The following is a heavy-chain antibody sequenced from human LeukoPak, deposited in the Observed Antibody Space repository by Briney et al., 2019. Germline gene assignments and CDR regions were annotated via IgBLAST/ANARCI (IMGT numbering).Heavy chain of an antibody. CDR2: INTDTGNP. CDR3: ARALHWWLLDS. V-gene: IGHV7-4-1*02. D-gene: IGHD5-12*01. Sequence: ASVKVSCKASGYTFSSYGVHWVRQAPGQGLEWMGWINTDTGNPTYAQAFTGQIVFSLDTSVNTAYLQISSLGAEDTAVYYCARALHWWLLDSWGQGTLVTVSS. CDR1: GYTFSSYG. J-gene: IGHJ4*02.